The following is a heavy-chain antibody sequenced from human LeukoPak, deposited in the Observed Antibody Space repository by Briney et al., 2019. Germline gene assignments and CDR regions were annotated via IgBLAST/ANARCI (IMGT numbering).Heavy chain of an antibody. V-gene: IGHV3-53*01. CDR1: GFTVSSNH. CDR3: ASTIFGVLY. D-gene: IGHD3-3*01. J-gene: IGHJ4*02. CDR2: IYSGGST. Sequence: GRSLRLSCAASGFTVSSNHMSWVRQAPGKGLEWVSVIYSGGSTYSADSVKGRFTISRDNSKNTLYLQMNSLRAEDTAVYYCASTIFGVLYWGQGTLVTVSS.